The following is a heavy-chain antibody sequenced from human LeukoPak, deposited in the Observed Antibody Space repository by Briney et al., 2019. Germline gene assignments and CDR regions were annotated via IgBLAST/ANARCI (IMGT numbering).Heavy chain of an antibody. Sequence: SETLSLTCAVSGYSISSGYYWGWIRQPPGKGLEWIGSIYYSGSIYYNPSLKSRVTISVDTSKNQFSLKLSSVTAADTAIYYCARGLWGSGSYYNVPLDYWGQGTLVTVSS. CDR1: GYSISSGYY. J-gene: IGHJ4*02. CDR3: ARGLWGSGSYYNVPLDY. D-gene: IGHD3-10*01. CDR2: IYYSGSI. V-gene: IGHV4-38-2*01.